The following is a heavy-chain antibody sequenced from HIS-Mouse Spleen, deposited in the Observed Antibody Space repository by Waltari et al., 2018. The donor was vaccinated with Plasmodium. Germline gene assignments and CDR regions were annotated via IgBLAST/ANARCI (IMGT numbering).Heavy chain of an antibody. Sequence: QVQLQQWGAGLLKPSETLSLTCAVYGGSFSGYYWSWIRQPPGKGLEWIGEINHSGSTNYNPPLKSRVTISVDTPKNQFSLKLSSVTAADTAVYYCARVTSSGVYWYFDLWGRGTLVTVSS. CDR3: ARVTSSGVYWYFDL. D-gene: IGHD3-3*01. V-gene: IGHV4-34*01. J-gene: IGHJ2*01. CDR1: GGSFSGYY. CDR2: INHSGST.